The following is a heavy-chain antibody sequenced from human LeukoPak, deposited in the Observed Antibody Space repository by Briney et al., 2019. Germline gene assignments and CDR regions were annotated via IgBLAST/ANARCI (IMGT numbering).Heavy chain of an antibody. V-gene: IGHV3-21*01. CDR1: GFTFSSYS. Sequence: GGSLRLSCAASGFTFSSYSVNWVRQAPGKGLEWVSSISSSSSYIYYADSVKGRFTISRDNAKNSLYLQMNSLRAEDTAVYYCARDSPPAGGDGETVWADAFDIWGQRTMVTVSS. D-gene: IGHD3-16*01. CDR3: ARDSPPAGGDGETVWADAFDI. J-gene: IGHJ3*02. CDR2: ISSSSSYI.